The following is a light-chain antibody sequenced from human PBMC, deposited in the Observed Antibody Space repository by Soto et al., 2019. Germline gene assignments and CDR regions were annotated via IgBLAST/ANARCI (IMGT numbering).Light chain of an antibody. J-gene: IGKJ4*01. V-gene: IGKV3-15*01. CDR1: QSVYSN. CDR2: HAS. CDR3: QQYTKWPLT. Sequence: EIVMTQSPATLSVSPGERATLSCRASQSVYSNIAWYQQKPGQAPRLLIYHASTRATGIPARFSGVGSGTEFTLTISSLQSEDFAVYYCQQYTKWPLTFGGGTKVEIK.